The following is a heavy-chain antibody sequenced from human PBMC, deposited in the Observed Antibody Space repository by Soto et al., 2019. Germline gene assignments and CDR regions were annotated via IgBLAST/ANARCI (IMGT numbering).Heavy chain of an antibody. CDR1: GGSISSSSYY. J-gene: IGHJ3*02. Sequence: SETLSLTCTVSGGSISSSSYYWGWIRQPPGKGLEWIGSIYYSGSTYYNPSLKSRVTISVDTSKNQFSLKLSSVTAADTAVYYCARHLTTVITGAFDIWGQGTMVTVSS. D-gene: IGHD4-17*01. CDR3: ARHLTTVITGAFDI. V-gene: IGHV4-39*01. CDR2: IYYSGST.